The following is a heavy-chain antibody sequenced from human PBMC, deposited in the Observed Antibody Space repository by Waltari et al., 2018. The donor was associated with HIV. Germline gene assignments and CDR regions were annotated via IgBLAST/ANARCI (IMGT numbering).Heavy chain of an antibody. V-gene: IGHV4-34*01. CDR1: GISFSGYC. Sequence: QVRLQKWGAGLLKPSESLSIPCAYHGISFSGYCWTWVRPSPGKGPEWIGEICPSTGTDYNPSLKSRVTISEDTSNNQFSLKMTSVTAADTALYFCARGTYVFDTGGVALVRGDYSFYYGLDVWGQGTTVTVSS. CDR2: ICPSTGT. D-gene: IGHD2-8*02. CDR3: ARGTYVFDTGGVALVRGDYSFYYGLDV. J-gene: IGHJ6*02.